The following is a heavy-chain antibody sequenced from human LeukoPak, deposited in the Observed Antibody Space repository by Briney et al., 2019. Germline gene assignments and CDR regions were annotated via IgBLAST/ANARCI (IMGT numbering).Heavy chain of an antibody. Sequence: GGSLRLSCAVSGFTLSSYGLTWVRQAPGKGLEWVSFSSFSGEITEYADSVKGRFTMSRDNSQSRVYLQMNNLRAEDTAVYYCASYRRNGGNVEYWGQGTLVTVSS. CDR3: ASYRRNGGNVEY. CDR1: GFTLSSYG. J-gene: IGHJ4*02. D-gene: IGHD2-8*01. V-gene: IGHV3-23*01. CDR2: SSFSGEIT.